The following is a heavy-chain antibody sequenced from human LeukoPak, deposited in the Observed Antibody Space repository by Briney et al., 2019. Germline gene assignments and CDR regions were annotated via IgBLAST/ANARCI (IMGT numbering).Heavy chain of an antibody. CDR3: ARAQALFGKYSSSSEYNWFDP. Sequence: SETLSLTCTVSGGSISSYYWSWIRQPPGKGLEWIGYIYYSGSTNYNPSLKSRVTISVDTSKNQFSLKLSSVTAADTAVYYCARAQALFGKYSSSSEYNWFDPWGQGTLVTVSS. CDR2: IYYSGST. CDR1: GGSISSYY. D-gene: IGHD6-6*01. J-gene: IGHJ5*02. V-gene: IGHV4-59*01.